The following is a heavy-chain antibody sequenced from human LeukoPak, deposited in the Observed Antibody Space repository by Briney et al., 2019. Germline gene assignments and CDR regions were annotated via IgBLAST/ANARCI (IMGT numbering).Heavy chain of an antibody. CDR2: INPNSGGT. Sequence: GASVKVSCKASGYTFTGYYMHWVRQAPGQGLEWMGRINPNSGGTNYAQKFQGRVTMTRDTSISTAYMELSRLRSDDTAVYYCARVVFWSGYQFDYWGQGTLVTVSS. D-gene: IGHD3-3*01. V-gene: IGHV1-2*06. J-gene: IGHJ4*02. CDR3: ARVVFWSGYQFDY. CDR1: GYTFTGYY.